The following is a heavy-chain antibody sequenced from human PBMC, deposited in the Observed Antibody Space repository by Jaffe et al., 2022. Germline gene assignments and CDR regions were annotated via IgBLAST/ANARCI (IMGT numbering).Heavy chain of an antibody. CDR1: GFTFSGSA. J-gene: IGHJ5*02. CDR3: TRQERFDCSGGSCYRVPPGNWFDP. Sequence: EVQLVESGGGLVQAGGSLKLSCAASGFTFSGSAMHWVRQASGKGLEWVGRIRSKANSYATGYAASVKGRFTISRDDSKNTAYLQMNSLKTEDTAIYYCTRQERFDCSGGSCYRVPPGNWFDPWGQGTLVTVFS. CDR2: IRSKANSYAT. V-gene: IGHV3-73*02. D-gene: IGHD2-15*01.